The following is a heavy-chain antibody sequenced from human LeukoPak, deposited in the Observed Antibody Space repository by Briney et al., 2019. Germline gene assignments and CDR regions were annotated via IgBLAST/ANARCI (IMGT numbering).Heavy chain of an antibody. CDR3: AKIPVEMATIIPKYYFDY. J-gene: IGHJ4*02. CDR2: IYSGGST. Sequence: PGGSLRLSCAASGFTVSSNYMSWVRQAPGKGLEWVSVIYSGGSTYYADSVKGRFTISRDNSKNTLYLQMNRLRADDTAAYYCAKIPVEMATIIPKYYFDYWGQGTLVTVSS. V-gene: IGHV3-66*01. D-gene: IGHD5-24*01. CDR1: GFTVSSNY.